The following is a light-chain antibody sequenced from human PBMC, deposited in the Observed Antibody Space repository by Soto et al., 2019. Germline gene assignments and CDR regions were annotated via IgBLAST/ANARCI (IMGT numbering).Light chain of an antibody. CDR3: GSYTGSIYV. J-gene: IGLJ1*01. Sequence: QSVLTQPPSASGTPGQTVIISCSGSRSDIGSNSVNWYQHLPGTAPKLLIYNNNQRPSGVSSRFSGSKSGNTASLTISGLQAEDEADYYCGSYTGSIYVFGPGTKVTVL. V-gene: IGLV1-44*01. CDR2: NNN. CDR1: RSDIGSNS.